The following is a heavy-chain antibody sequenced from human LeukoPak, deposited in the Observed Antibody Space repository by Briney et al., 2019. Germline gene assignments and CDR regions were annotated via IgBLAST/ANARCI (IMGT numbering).Heavy chain of an antibody. Sequence: GASVKVSCKASGYTFTYHGFSWVRQAPGQGLEWMGWISSYNGNTNYLEKFQGRLTMTTDTSTSTTYMELSSLTSDDTAVYYCARARSRDGYNFGLTRATIDAFDIWGQGTMVTVSS. J-gene: IGHJ3*02. D-gene: IGHD5-24*01. CDR2: ISSYNGNT. V-gene: IGHV1-18*01. CDR1: GYTFTYHG. CDR3: ARARSRDGYNFGLTRATIDAFDI.